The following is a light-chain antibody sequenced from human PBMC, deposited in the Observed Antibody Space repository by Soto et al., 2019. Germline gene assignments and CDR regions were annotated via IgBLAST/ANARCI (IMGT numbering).Light chain of an antibody. CDR3: QQRSTWPLT. V-gene: IGKV3-11*01. Sequence: EIVLTQSPATLSLSVGERATLSCRASQSVSTYLAWYQHKSGQAPRLLIYDASNRATGIPARFSGSGSGTDFTLSISSLEPEDFAVYYCQQRSTWPLTFGGGTKVEIK. CDR2: DAS. CDR1: QSVSTY. J-gene: IGKJ4*01.